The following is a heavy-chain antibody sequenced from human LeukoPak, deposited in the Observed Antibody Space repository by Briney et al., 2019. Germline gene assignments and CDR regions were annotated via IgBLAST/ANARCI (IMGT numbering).Heavy chain of an antibody. CDR3: ARERKMATTWRDFVY. Sequence: GGSLRLSCAASGFTFSSYSMNWVRQAPGKGLERVSSISSSSSYIYYADSVKGRFTISRDNAKNSLYLQMNSLRAEDTAVYYCARERKMATTWRDFVYWGQGTLVTVSS. CDR2: ISSSSSYI. D-gene: IGHD5-24*01. V-gene: IGHV3-21*01. CDR1: GFTFSSYS. J-gene: IGHJ4*02.